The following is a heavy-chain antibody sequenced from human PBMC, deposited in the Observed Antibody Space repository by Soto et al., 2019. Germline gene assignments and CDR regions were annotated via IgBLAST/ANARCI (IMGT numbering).Heavy chain of an antibody. V-gene: IGHV4-39*01. D-gene: IGHD2-2*01. J-gene: IGHJ6*03. Sequence: SETLSLTCSVSDDSINSDKYYWGWIRQTPGKGLEWIGSIYYRGNAYYNPSLQTRVTISLDKSRSQFSLKLNSVTAADTAVYYWARGSPAAKDYYYYMDVWGKGTTVTVSS. CDR3: ARGSPAAKDYYYYMDV. CDR1: DDSINSDKYY. CDR2: IYYRGNA.